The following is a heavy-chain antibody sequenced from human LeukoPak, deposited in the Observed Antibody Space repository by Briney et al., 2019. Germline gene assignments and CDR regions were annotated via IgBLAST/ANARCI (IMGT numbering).Heavy chain of an antibody. CDR2: IYGSGDT. D-gene: IGHD3-10*01. CDR1: GFIVSSYS. V-gene: IGHV3-53*01. CDR3: ARGGMVPSTRGNFNF. J-gene: IGHJ4*02. Sequence: PGGSLRLSCAASGFIVSSYSMSWVRQAPGKGLEWVSIIYGSGDTDYADSVKGRFTISRDQSKNTLDLQVNRLRDEDTAVYYCARGGMVPSTRGNFNFWGQGTLVTVSS.